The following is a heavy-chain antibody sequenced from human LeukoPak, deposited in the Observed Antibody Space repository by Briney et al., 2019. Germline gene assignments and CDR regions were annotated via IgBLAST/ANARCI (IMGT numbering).Heavy chain of an antibody. CDR2: IYYSGST. J-gene: IGHJ4*02. CDR1: GGSVSSGSYY. Sequence: SETLSLTCTVSGGSVSSGSYYWSWIRQPPGKGLEWIGYIYYSGSTNYNPSLKSRVTISVDTSKNQFSLKLSSVTAADTAVYYCARISPNDYGDQPFDYWGQGTLVTVSS. V-gene: IGHV4-61*01. D-gene: IGHD4-17*01. CDR3: ARISPNDYGDQPFDY.